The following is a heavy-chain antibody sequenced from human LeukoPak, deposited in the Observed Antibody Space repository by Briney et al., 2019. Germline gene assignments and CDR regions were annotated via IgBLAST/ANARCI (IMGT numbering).Heavy chain of an antibody. CDR2: ISGSGGST. CDR3: AKERLTTTTFDS. Sequence: GGSLRLSCAASGFTFSTYAMSWVRQAPGKGLEWVSLISGSGGSTNYADSVKGRFTISSDNGKNTLSLQMNSLRAEHTALSYCAKERLTTTTFDSWGRGTLVTVSS. J-gene: IGHJ4*02. CDR1: GFTFSTYA. D-gene: IGHD4-11*01. V-gene: IGHV3-23*01.